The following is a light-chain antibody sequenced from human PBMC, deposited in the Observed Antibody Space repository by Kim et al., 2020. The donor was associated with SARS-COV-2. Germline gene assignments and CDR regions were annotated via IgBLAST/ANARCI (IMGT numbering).Light chain of an antibody. V-gene: IGKV1-27*01. Sequence: SLSASVGDRVPITCRASQGISNYLAWYQQKPGKVPKLLIYAASALQSGVPSRFSGSGSGTDFTLTISSLQPEDVATYYCQKYNSFGQGTKVDIK. CDR3: QKYNS. CDR2: AAS. J-gene: IGKJ1*01. CDR1: QGISNY.